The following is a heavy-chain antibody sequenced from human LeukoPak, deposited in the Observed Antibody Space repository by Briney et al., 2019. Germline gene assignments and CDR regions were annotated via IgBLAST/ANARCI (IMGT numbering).Heavy chain of an antibody. CDR3: ARELRYFDW. V-gene: IGHV3-30-3*01. CDR2: ISYDGSNK. J-gene: IGHJ4*02. Sequence: GRSLRLSCAASGFTFSNAWMNWVRQAPGKGLEWVAVISYDGSNKYYADSVKGRFTISRDNSKNTLYLQINSLRAEDTAVYYCARELRYFDWWGQGTLVTVSS. D-gene: IGHD3-9*01. CDR1: GFTFSNAW.